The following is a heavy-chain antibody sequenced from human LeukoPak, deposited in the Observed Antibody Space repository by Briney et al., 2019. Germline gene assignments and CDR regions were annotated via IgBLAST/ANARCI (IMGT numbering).Heavy chain of an antibody. CDR2: INPRNGDT. V-gene: IGHV1-2*02. Sequence: ASVKVSCKASGYRFTDSYMHWVRQAPGQGFQWMGWINPRNGDTKCAKMFQGRVTMTTGASISTAYMELSGLRPADTAIYFCVSAYDQWGQGTLVTVSS. J-gene: IGHJ5*02. CDR3: VSAYDQ. CDR1: GYRFTDSY.